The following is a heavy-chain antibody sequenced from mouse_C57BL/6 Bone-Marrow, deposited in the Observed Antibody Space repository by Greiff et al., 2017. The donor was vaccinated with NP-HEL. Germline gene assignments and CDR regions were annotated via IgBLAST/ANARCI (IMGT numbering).Heavy chain of an antibody. V-gene: IGHV14-4*01. CDR2: IDPENGDT. J-gene: IGHJ3*01. Sequence: EVQLQQSGAELVRPGASVKLSCTASGFNIKDDYMHWVKQRPEQGLEWIGWIDPENGDTEYASKFQGKATITADTSSNTAYLQLSSLTSEDTAVYYCTTCDCFAYWGQGTLVTVSA. CDR3: TTCDCFAY. CDR1: GFNIKDDY.